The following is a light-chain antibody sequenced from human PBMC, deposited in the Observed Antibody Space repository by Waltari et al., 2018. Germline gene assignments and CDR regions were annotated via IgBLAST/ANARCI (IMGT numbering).Light chain of an antibody. Sequence: EILLPQSPVTLSVSPGERATLSCKASQSVRNYLAWYHQKPGQAPRLLIYDASNRASGIPARFSGSGSWTDFTLTISNVEPEDFAVYYCQQSHDWPLNFGGGTKLEIK. CDR2: DAS. CDR1: QSVRNY. CDR3: QQSHDWPLN. V-gene: IGKV3-11*01. J-gene: IGKJ4*01.